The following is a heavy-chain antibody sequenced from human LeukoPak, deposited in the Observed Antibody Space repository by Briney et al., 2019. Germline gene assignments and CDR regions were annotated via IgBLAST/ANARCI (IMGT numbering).Heavy chain of an antibody. V-gene: IGHV1-2*04. D-gene: IGHD3-10*01. CDR3: ARGLVPGGYHDGVYFDF. J-gene: IGHJ2*01. CDR2: INPNSGGT. CDR1: GYTFTGYY. Sequence: ASVKVSCKASGYTFTGYYMHWVRQAPGQGLEWMGWINPNSGGTNYAQKFQGWVTMTRDTSISTAYMELSRLRSDDTAVYYCARGLVPGGYHDGVYFDFWGRGTLVTVSS.